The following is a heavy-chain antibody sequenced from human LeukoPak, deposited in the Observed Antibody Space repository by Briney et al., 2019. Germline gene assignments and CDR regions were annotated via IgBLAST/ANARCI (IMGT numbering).Heavy chain of an antibody. CDR2: TSAYNGNT. CDR1: GYTFTSYG. V-gene: IGHV1-18*01. Sequence: ASVKVSCKASGYTFTSYGISWVRQAPGQGLEWMGWTSAYNGNTNYAQKLQGRVTMTTDTSTSTAYMELRSLRSDDTAVYYCARQNYYDSSGYYTYWGQGTLVTVSS. D-gene: IGHD3-22*01. J-gene: IGHJ4*02. CDR3: ARQNYYDSSGYYTY.